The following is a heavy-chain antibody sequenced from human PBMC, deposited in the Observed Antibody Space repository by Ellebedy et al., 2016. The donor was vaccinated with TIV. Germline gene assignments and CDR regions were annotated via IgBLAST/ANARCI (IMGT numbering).Heavy chain of an antibody. V-gene: IGHV3-23*01. D-gene: IGHD6-19*01. CDR3: AKGRGGGSDSSAPRYYFDS. CDR2: ISHTGTRT. J-gene: IGHJ4*02. Sequence: PGGSLRLSCAASGFTFTSYARSWVRKAPGKGLEWVSTISHTGTRTYYADPVEGRFTVPRDTSKKTLYLQMNSLRAEDTAVYYCAKGRGGGSDSSAPRYYFDSWGLGTLVTVSS. CDR1: GFTFTSYA.